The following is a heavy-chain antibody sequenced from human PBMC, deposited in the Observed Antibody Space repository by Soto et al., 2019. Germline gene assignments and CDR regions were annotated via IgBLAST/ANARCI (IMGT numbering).Heavy chain of an antibody. CDR1: GGSISSTSYF. Sequence: QLQLQESGPGLVKPSETLSLTCTVSGGSISSTSYFWGWIRQPPGKGLEWIGSIYYSGSTYYNPSLKSRVTVVVDTTTSQCSLKLSSVTAADTAVYYCARASPPGSAAYKAYSYYGMDVWGQGTTVTVSS. V-gene: IGHV4-39*01. CDR2: IYYSGST. CDR3: ARASPPGSAAYKAYSYYGMDV. J-gene: IGHJ6*02. D-gene: IGHD1-1*01.